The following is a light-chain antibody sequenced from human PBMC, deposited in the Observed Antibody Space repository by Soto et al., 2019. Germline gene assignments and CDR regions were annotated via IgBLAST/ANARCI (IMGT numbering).Light chain of an antibody. Sequence: EIVLTQAPGTLSLSPGERATLSCRASQRVSSSYLAWYQQKPGQAPRLLIYAASSRATGIPDRFSGSGSGTDFTLTISRLEPADFAVYYCQQYCSSQVTFGPGTKVDIK. CDR3: QQYCSSQVT. CDR1: QRVSSSY. V-gene: IGKV3-20*01. CDR2: AAS. J-gene: IGKJ3*01.